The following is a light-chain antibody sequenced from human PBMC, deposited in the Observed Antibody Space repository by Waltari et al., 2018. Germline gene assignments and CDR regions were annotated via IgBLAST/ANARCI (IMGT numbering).Light chain of an antibody. CDR1: SGPVSISHY. J-gene: IGLJ3*02. V-gene: IGLV8-61*01. CDR2: STN. CDR3: VLYMGSDIL. Sequence: QTVVTQEPSFSVSPGGIVKLTCGLSSGPVSISHYPSWYQQTPGQPPRARFYSTNARASGVSDRFAGSILGNKAALTITGAQADDECDYYCVLYMGSDILFGGGTKLTVL.